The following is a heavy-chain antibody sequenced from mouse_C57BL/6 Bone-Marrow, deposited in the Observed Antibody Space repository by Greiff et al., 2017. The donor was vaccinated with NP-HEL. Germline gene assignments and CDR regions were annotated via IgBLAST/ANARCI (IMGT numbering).Heavy chain of an antibody. CDR2: IYPRSGNT. V-gene: IGHV1-81*01. Sequence: VQLQQSGAELARPGASVKLSCKASGYTFTSYGISWVKQRPGQGLEWIGEIYPRSGNTYYNEKFKGKATLTADKSSSTAYMELRSLTSEDSAVYFCARCTTVSMDYWGQGTSVTVSS. CDR3: ARCTTVSMDY. J-gene: IGHJ4*01. D-gene: IGHD1-1*01. CDR1: GYTFTSYG.